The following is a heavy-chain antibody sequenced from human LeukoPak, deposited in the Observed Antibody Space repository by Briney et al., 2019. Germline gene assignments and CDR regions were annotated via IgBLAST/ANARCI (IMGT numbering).Heavy chain of an antibody. CDR3: ASSRWAVAGTY. V-gene: IGHV4-34*01. D-gene: IGHD6-19*01. Sequence: SETLSLTCAVYGGSFSGYYWSWIRQPPGKGLEWIGEINHSGSTNYNPSLKSRVTISVDTSKNQFSLKLSSVTAADTAVYYCASSRWAVAGTYGGQGTLVTVSS. CDR1: GGSFSGYY. J-gene: IGHJ4*02. CDR2: INHSGST.